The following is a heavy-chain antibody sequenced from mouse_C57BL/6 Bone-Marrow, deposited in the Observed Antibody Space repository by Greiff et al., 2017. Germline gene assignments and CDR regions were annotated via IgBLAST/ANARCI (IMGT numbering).Heavy chain of an antibody. CDR2: IDPSDSET. CDR1: GYTFTSYW. V-gene: IGHV1-52*01. D-gene: IGHD2-3*01. CDR3: AALYDGYYAPFDY. Sequence: QVQLKQPGAELVRPGSSVKLSCKASGYTFTSYWMHWVKQRPIQGLEWIGNIDPSDSETHYNQKFKDKATLTVDKSSSKAYMQLSSLTSEDSAVYYWAALYDGYYAPFDYWGQGTTLTVSS. J-gene: IGHJ2*01.